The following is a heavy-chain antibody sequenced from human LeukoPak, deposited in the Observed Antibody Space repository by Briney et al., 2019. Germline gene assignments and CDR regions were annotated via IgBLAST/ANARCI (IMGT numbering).Heavy chain of an antibody. Sequence: SETLSLTCAVYGGSFSGYYWSWIRQPPGKGLEWIGEINHSGSTNYNPSLKSRVTISVDTSKNQFSLKLNSVTAADAAVYFCARVRVVNWFDPWGQGTLVTVSS. V-gene: IGHV4-34*01. D-gene: IGHD2-2*01. J-gene: IGHJ5*02. CDR3: ARVRVVNWFDP. CDR1: GGSFSGYY. CDR2: INHSGST.